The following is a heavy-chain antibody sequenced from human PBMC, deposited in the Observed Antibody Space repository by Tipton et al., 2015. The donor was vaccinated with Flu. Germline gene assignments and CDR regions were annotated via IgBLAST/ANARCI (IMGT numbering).Heavy chain of an antibody. J-gene: IGHJ4*02. Sequence: AASEFTVSRNYMSWVRQAPGKGLEWVSIIYSGGSTYYADSVKGRFTISRDNSKNTLHLQMNSLRGEDTAVYYCASNERGSGWYYFDYWGQGTLVTVSS. V-gene: IGHV3-53*01. D-gene: IGHD6-19*01. CDR3: ASNERGSGWYYFDY. CDR1: EFTVSRNY. CDR2: IYSGGST.